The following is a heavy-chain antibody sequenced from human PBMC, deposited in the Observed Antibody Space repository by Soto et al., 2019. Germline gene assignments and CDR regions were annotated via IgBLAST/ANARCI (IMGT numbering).Heavy chain of an antibody. D-gene: IGHD4-17*01. V-gene: IGHV1-69*04. CDR2: IIPILGIA. J-gene: IGHJ3*02. CDR1: GCTFSSYT. Sequence: SVKVSCKASGCTFSSYTISWVRQAPGQGLEWMGRIIPILGIANYAQKFQGRVTITADKSTSTAYMELSSLRSEDTAVYYCAREPGYGDYQAFDIWGQGTMVTVSS. CDR3: AREPGYGDYQAFDI.